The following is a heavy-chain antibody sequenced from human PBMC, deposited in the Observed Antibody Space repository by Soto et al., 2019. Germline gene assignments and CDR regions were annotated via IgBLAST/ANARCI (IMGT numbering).Heavy chain of an antibody. Sequence: QVQLVQSGAEVKKPGASVKVSCKAPGYTFTSYGISWVRQAPGQGLEWMGGISAYNGNTNYAQRRQGRVTMTTDTSASTAYMGLRSLGSDDTAVYYCARDRPPRSGIAAAAYLFDYWGQGTLVTVSS. CDR2: ISAYNGNT. CDR3: ARDRPPRSGIAAAAYLFDY. CDR1: GYTFTSYG. D-gene: IGHD6-13*01. J-gene: IGHJ4*02. V-gene: IGHV1-18*04.